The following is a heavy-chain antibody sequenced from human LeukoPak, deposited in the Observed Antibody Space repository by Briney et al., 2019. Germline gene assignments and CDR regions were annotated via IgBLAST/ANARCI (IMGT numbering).Heavy chain of an antibody. V-gene: IGHV3-74*01. CDR3: ARSNYFDP. J-gene: IGHJ5*02. Sequence: GGSLRLSCAAPGLTLSGYWMHWVRQAPGGGLVWVSRISGDGTSTNYAGSVKGRFTISRDNAKNTLYLQMNSLRAEDTAVYYCARSNYFDPWGQGTLVTVSS. CDR2: ISGDGTST. CDR1: GLTLSGYW.